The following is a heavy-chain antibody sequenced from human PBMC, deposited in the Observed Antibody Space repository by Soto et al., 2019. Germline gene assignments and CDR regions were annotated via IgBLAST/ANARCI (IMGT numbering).Heavy chain of an antibody. CDR3: TRDEGGSYDSWFHP. D-gene: IGHD1-26*01. Sequence: PGGSLRLSCNFTFSLYSMNWVRQAPGKGLEWVASISSGAAYIKYADSVQGRFTISRDNAKSSVSLQMSSLRVEDTAVYFCTRDEGGSYDSWFHPWGQATQVTVSS. CDR1: TFSLYS. CDR2: ISSGAAYI. J-gene: IGHJ5*02. V-gene: IGHV3-21*01.